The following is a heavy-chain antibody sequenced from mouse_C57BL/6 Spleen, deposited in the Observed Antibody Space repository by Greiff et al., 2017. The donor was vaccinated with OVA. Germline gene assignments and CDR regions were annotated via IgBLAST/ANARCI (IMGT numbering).Heavy chain of an antibody. CDR1: GYAFSSYW. V-gene: IGHV1-80*01. CDR3: ARGVTTVPFDY. Sequence: VHLVESGAELVKPGASVKISCKASGYAFSSYWMNWVKQRPGKGLEWIGQIYPGDGDTNYNGKFKGKATLTADKSSSTAYMQLSSLTSEDSAVYFCARGVTTVPFDYWGQGTTLTVSS. CDR2: IYPGDGDT. D-gene: IGHD1-1*01. J-gene: IGHJ2*01.